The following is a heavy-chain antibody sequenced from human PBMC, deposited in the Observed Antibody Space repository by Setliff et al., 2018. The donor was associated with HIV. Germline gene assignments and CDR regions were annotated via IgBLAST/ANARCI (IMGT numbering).Heavy chain of an antibody. Sequence: SETLSLTCTVSGGSISNDYWHWIRQSPGRGLEWIGYIYYTGSTNYNPSLKSRVAMSVDSSNHQFSLKLTSVTPADTAIYYCAREDGSNSHVTFEIWGQGILVTVSS. J-gene: IGHJ3*02. V-gene: IGHV4-59*01. CDR3: AREDGSNSHVTFEI. CDR2: IYYTGST. D-gene: IGHD1-1*01. CDR1: GGSISNDY.